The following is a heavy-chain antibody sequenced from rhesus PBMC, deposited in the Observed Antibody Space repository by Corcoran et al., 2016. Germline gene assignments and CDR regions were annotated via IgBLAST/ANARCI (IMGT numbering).Heavy chain of an antibody. Sequence: QVQLQESGPGLVKPSETLPLTCAVSGASIRSNYWSLIRPAPGKGLEWIGRIYGSGGSTDYNPSLKSRVTILLDTSKNQFSLKLSSVTAADTAMYYCARDGYDSGYYTPLSLDVWGRGVLVTVSS. CDR2: IYGSGGST. J-gene: IGHJ5-2*02. CDR3: ARDGYDSGYYTPLSLDV. V-gene: IGHV4S2*01. CDR1: GASIRSNY. D-gene: IGHD3-28*01.